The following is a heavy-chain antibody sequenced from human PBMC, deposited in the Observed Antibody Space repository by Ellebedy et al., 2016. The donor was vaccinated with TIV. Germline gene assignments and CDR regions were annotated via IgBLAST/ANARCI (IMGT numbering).Heavy chain of an antibody. CDR1: GGSISSSNW. CDR3: ARLIFNAFDI. D-gene: IGHD2-21*02. V-gene: IGHV4-4*02. CDR2: IYHSGTT. J-gene: IGHJ3*02. Sequence: MPSETLSLTCAVSGGSISSSNWWSWVRQPPGKGLEWIREIYHSGTTHYNPSLKSRVTISLDKSNNQFSLSLSSVTAADTAVYYCARLIFNAFDIWGQGTIVTVSS.